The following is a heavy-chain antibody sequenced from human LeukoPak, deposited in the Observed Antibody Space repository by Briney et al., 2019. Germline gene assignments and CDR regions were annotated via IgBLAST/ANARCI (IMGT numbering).Heavy chain of an antibody. V-gene: IGHV3-33*08. D-gene: IGHD3-9*01. CDR3: ARDRDFNFDY. J-gene: IGHJ4*02. CDR2: ISHDGTFQ. CDR1: GFTFSSYG. Sequence: GGSLRLSCAASGFTFSSYGVNWVRQAPGKGLEWVAVISHDGTFQNYADSVKGRFIISRDTSKNILYLEMNSLRAEDTALFYCARDRDFNFDYWGQGTLVTVSS.